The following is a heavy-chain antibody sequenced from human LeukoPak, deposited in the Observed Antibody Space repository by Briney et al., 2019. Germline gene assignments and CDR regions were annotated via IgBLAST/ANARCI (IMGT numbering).Heavy chain of an antibody. CDR2: IYTSGST. CDR3: ARGSWYDSSFYFDY. D-gene: IGHD3-22*01. J-gene: IGHJ4*02. CDR1: GGSISSGSYY. Sequence: SETLSLTCTVSGGSISSGSYYWSWIRQPAGKGLEWIGRIYTSGSTNYNPPLKSRVTISVDTSKNQFSLKLSSVTAADTAVYYCARGSWYDSSFYFDYWGQGTLVTVSS. V-gene: IGHV4-61*02.